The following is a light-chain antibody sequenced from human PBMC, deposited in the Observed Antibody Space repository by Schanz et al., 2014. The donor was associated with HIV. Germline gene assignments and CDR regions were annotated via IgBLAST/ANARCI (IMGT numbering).Light chain of an antibody. Sequence: DIQMTQSPSTLSASVGDRVTITCRASQSISSWLAWYQQKPGKAPKLLIYKASNLESGVSSRFSGSGSGTVFTLTITSLQPDDFATYYCQQYDSYSTFGQGTRVDFK. J-gene: IGKJ1*01. CDR2: KAS. CDR3: QQYDSYST. CDR1: QSISSW. V-gene: IGKV1-5*03.